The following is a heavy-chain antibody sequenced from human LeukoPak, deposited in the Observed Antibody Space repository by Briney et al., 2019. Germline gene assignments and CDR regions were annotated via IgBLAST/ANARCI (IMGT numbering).Heavy chain of an antibody. CDR1: GGSISSYY. Sequence: PSETLSLTCTVSGGSISSYYWSWIRQPPGKGLEWIGYIYTSGSTNYNPSLKSRVTISVDTSKNQFSLQLSSVTAADTAVYYCAREKYLGHHWLDPWGQGALVTVSS. J-gene: IGHJ5*02. CDR3: AREKYLGHHWLDP. V-gene: IGHV4-4*09. CDR2: IYTSGST. D-gene: IGHD2-2*01.